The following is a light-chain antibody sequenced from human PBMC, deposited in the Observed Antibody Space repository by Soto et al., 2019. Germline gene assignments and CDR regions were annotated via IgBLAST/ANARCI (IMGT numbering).Light chain of an antibody. V-gene: IGLV2-23*01. Sequence: QSVLTQPASVSGSPGQSITISCTGTSSDVGTYSFVSWYQHHPGKAPKLMIFEASKRPSGVAIRFSGSKSGNTASLTISGLRAEDEADYYCCSYTSSTVVFGGGTKLTVL. CDR3: CSYTSSTVV. CDR2: EAS. CDR1: SSDVGTYSF. J-gene: IGLJ2*01.